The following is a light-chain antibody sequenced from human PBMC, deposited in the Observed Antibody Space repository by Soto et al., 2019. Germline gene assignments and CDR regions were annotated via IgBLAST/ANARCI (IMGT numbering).Light chain of an antibody. J-gene: IGKJ1*01. Sequence: DIVLTQSPATLSLSPGQRATLSCRASQSVSSSYLAWYQQKPGQAPRLLIYGASSRATGIPDRFSGSGSGTDFTLTISRLEPEDFAVYYCQQYGSSPQTFGQGTKVDIK. CDR3: QQYGSSPQT. V-gene: IGKV3-20*01. CDR1: QSVSSSY. CDR2: GAS.